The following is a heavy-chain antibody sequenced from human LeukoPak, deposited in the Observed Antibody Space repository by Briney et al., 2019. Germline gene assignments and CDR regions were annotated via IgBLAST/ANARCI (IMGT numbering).Heavy chain of an antibody. D-gene: IGHD3-22*01. CDR3: ARDPPGDSSGYPFDY. J-gene: IGHJ4*02. V-gene: IGHV1-2*02. CDR2: INPNSGGT. CDR1: GYTFTGYY. Sequence: ASVKVSCTASGYTFTGYYMQWVRQAPGQGLEWMGWINPNSGGTNYAQKFQGRVTMTTDTSISTAYMELSRLRSDDTAVYYCARDPPGDSSGYPFDYWGQGTLVTVSS.